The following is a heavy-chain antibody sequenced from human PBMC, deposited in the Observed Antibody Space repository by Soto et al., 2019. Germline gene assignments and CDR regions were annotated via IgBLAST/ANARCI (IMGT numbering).Heavy chain of an antibody. J-gene: IGHJ6*02. V-gene: IGHV3-48*02. D-gene: IGHD3-10*01. CDR3: ARVSIFGLWFGEWRLDYYGMDV. CDR1: GFTFSSYS. CDR2: ISSSSSTI. Sequence: HPGGSLRLSCAASGFTFSSYSMNWVRQAPGKGLEWVSYISSSSSTIYYADSVKGRFTISRDNAKNSLYLQMNSLRDEDTAVYYCARVSIFGLWFGEWRLDYYGMDVWGQGTTVTVSS.